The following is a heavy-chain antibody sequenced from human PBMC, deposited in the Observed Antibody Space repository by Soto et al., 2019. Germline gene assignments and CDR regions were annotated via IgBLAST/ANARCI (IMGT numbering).Heavy chain of an antibody. CDR1: GFTFSSYA. V-gene: IGHV3-23*01. CDR3: AKRRGAGGHFDY. J-gene: IGHJ4*02. CDR2: VSIGGST. Sequence: GGSLRLSCAASGFTFSSYAMGWVCQGPGKGLEWVAVVSIGGSTHYADSVRGRFTISRDNSKNTLSLQMNSLTAEDTAVYFCAKRRGAGGHFDYWGQGALVTVSS. D-gene: IGHD2-15*01.